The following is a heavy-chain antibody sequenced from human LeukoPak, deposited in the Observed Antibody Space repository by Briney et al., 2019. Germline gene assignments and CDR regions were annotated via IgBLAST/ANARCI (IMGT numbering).Heavy chain of an antibody. J-gene: IGHJ4*02. CDR1: GFTFSTYA. D-gene: IGHD6-25*01. Sequence: PGGSLRLSCAASGFTFSTYAINWVRQAPGKGLEWVSLISGGGSAIYYADSVKGRFTISRDNPKNSLYLQMNSLRAEDTAVYYCARGGAARGRFENWGQGTLVTVSS. V-gene: IGHV3-48*04. CDR3: ARGGAARGRFEN. CDR2: ISGGGSAI.